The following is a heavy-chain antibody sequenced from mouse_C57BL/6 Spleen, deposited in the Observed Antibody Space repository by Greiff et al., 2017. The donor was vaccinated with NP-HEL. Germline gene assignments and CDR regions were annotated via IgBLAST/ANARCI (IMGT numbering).Heavy chain of an antibody. CDR3: ARDGVLRHYFDY. J-gene: IGHJ2*01. Sequence: EVKLMESGGGLVKPGGSLKLSCAASGFTFSSYAMSWVRQTPEKRLEWVATISDGGSYTYYPDNVKGRFTISRDNAKNNLYLQMSHLKSEDTAMYYCARDGVLRHYFDYWGQGTTLTVSS. D-gene: IGHD1-2*01. V-gene: IGHV5-4*01. CDR1: GFTFSSYA. CDR2: ISDGGSYT.